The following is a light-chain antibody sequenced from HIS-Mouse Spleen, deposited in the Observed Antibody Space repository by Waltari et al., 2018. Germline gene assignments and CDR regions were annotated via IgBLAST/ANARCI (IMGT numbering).Light chain of an antibody. Sequence: QSVLTQPPSASGTPGQRVTISCSGRSSNIGSNLVYWYQQLPGTAPKLLIYRNNQRPSGVPDRFSGSKSGTSASLAISGLRSEDEADYYCAAWDDSLSGPVFGGGTKLTVL. CDR1: SSNIGSNL. V-gene: IGLV1-47*01. CDR3: AAWDDSLSGPV. J-gene: IGLJ3*02. CDR2: RNN.